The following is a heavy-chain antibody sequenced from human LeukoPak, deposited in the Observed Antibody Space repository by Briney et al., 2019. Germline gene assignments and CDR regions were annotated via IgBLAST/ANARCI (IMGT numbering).Heavy chain of an antibody. V-gene: IGHV1-69*01. D-gene: IGHD1-26*01. CDR3: ARGAVGATRNVYAFDI. J-gene: IGHJ3*02. CDR1: GGTFSSYA. Sequence: GASVKVSCKASGGTFSSYAISWVRQAPGQGLEWMGGIIPIFGTANYAQKFQGRVTITADESTSTAYMELSSLRSEDTAVYYCARGAVGATRNVYAFDIWGQGTMVTVSS. CDR2: IIPIFGTA.